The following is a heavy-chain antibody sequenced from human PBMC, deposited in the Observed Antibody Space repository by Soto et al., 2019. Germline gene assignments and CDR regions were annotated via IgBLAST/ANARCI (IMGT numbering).Heavy chain of an antibody. J-gene: IGHJ6*02. D-gene: IGHD3-10*01. CDR1: GYTFTSYA. V-gene: IGHV1-3*01. CDR2: INAGNGNT. CDR3: ARDRLAKLLWFGEAPRDGMDV. Sequence: ASVKVSCKASGYTFTSYAMHWVRQAPVQRLEWMGWINAGNGNTKYSQKFQGRVTITRDTSASTAYMELSSLRSEDTAVYYCARDRLAKLLWFGEAPRDGMDVWGQGTTVTV.